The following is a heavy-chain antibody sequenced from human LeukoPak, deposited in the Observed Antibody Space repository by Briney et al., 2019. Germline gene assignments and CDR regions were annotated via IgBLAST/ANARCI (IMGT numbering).Heavy chain of an antibody. CDR3: ARDLGQLWLSGLFDY. V-gene: IGHV1-3*01. Sequence: ASVKVSCKASGYTFTSYAMHWVRQAPGQGLEWMGWINAGNGNTKYSQKFQGRVTITRDTSASTAYMELSSLRSEDTAVYYCARDLGQLWLSGLFDYWGQGTLVTVSS. CDR1: GYTFTSYA. J-gene: IGHJ4*02. CDR2: INAGNGNT. D-gene: IGHD5-18*01.